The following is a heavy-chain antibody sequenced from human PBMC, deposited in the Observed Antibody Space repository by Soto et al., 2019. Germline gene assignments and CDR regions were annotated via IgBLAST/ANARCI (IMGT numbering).Heavy chain of an antibody. CDR1: GGSISSYY. D-gene: IGHD3-22*01. CDR2: IYYSGST. J-gene: IGHJ4*02. Sequence: SETLSLTCTVSGGSISSYYWSWIRQPPGKGLEWIGYIYYSGSTNYNPSLKSRVTISVDTSKNQFSLKLSSVTAADTAVYYCARGGLAFDYWGQGTLVTVSS. V-gene: IGHV4-59*12. CDR3: ARGGLAFDY.